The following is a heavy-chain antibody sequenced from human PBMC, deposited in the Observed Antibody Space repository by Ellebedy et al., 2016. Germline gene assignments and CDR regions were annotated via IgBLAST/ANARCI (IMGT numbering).Heavy chain of an antibody. CDR3: AKDSLYSSGWYSRFPGTGYYYYYMDV. D-gene: IGHD6-19*01. V-gene: IGHV3-23*01. J-gene: IGHJ6*03. CDR1: GFTFSSYA. Sequence: GESLKISCAASGFTFSSYAMSWVRQAPGKGLEWVSAISGSGGSTYYADSVKGRFTISRDNSKNTLYLQMNSLRAEDTAVYYCAKDSLYSSGWYSRFPGTGYYYYYMDVWGKGTTVTVSS. CDR2: ISGSGGST.